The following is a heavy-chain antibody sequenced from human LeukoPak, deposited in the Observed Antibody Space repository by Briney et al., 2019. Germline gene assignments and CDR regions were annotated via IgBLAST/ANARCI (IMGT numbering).Heavy chain of an antibody. CDR2: IYHTGKT. V-gene: IGHV4-39*01. J-gene: IGHJ5*02. D-gene: IGHD2-8*01. CDR3: ARVKQQMVYHVWIDP. Sequence: PSETLSLTCSVSGGSISSSSYYWGWIRQPPGKGLAWLGSIYHTGKTYQNPSLKSRVTIPIDTSENQFSLKLRAVTAADTAVYYCARVKQQMVYHVWIDPWGQGTLVTVSS. CDR1: GGSISSSSYY.